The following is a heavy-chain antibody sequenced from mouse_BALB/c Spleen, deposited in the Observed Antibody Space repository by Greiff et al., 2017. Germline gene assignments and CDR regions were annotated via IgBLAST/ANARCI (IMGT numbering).Heavy chain of an antibody. D-gene: IGHD1-1*01. J-gene: IGHJ4*01. CDR3: ATYYYGSSYEAMDY. V-gene: IGHV1-18*01. Sequence: SGPELVKPGASVKIPCKASGYTFTDYNMDWVKQSHGKSLEWIGDINPNNGGTIYNQKFKGKATLTVDKSSSTAYMELRSLTSEDTAVYYCATYYYGSSYEAMDYWGQGTSVTVSS. CDR1: GYTFTDYN. CDR2: INPNNGGT.